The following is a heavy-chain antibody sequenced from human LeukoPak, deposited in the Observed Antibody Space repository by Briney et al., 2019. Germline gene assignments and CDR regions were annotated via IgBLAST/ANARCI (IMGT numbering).Heavy chain of an antibody. CDR1: GGTFSSYA. CDR2: IIPIFGTA. CDR3: ARGGIVVVPAAIIPAGAFDI. J-gene: IGHJ3*02. Sequence: SVKVSCKASGGTFSSYAISWVRRAPGQGREWMGGIIPIFGTANYAQKVQGRVTIITDESTSTAYMELSSLRSEDTAVYYCARGGIVVVPAAIIPAGAFDIWGQGTMVTVSS. D-gene: IGHD2-2*01. V-gene: IGHV1-69*05.